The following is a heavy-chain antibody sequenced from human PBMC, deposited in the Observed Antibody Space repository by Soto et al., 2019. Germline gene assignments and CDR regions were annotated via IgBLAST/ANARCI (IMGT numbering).Heavy chain of an antibody. D-gene: IGHD2-15*01. CDR1: GFTFSSYA. CDR3: ARTSRYCSGGSCYSGTDFDY. Sequence: GGSLRLSCAASGFTFSSYAMHWVRQAPGKGLEYVSAISSNGGSTYYANSVKGRFTISRDNSKNTLYLQMGSLRAEDMAVYYCARTSRYCSGGSCYSGTDFDYWGQGTLVTVSS. V-gene: IGHV3-64*01. CDR2: ISSNGGST. J-gene: IGHJ4*02.